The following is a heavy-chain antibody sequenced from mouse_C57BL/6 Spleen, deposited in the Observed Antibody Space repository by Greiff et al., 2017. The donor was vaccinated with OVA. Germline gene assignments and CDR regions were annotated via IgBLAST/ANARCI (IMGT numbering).Heavy chain of an antibody. CDR2: IDPETGGT. CDR1: GYTFTDYE. V-gene: IGHV1-15*01. Sequence: QVHVEQSGAELVRPGASVTLSCKASGYTFTDYEMHWVKQTPVHGLEWIGAIDPETGGTASNQKFKGKAILTADKSSSTAYMELRSLTSEDSAVYYCTRRHGPYYFDYWGQGTTLTVSS. D-gene: IGHD1-1*01. CDR3: TRRHGPYYFDY. J-gene: IGHJ2*01.